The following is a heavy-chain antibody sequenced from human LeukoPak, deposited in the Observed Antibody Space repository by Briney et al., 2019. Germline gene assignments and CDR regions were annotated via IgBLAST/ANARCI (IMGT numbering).Heavy chain of an antibody. CDR2: ISSSSSYI. J-gene: IGHJ4*02. CDR1: GFTFSSYS. D-gene: IGHD4-17*01. CDR3: ARDDSYGDYPGFDY. V-gene: IGHV3-21*01. Sequence: PGGSLRLSCAASGFTFSSYSMNWVRQAPGKGPEWVSSISSSSSYIYYADSVKGRFTISRDNAKNSLYLQMNSLRAEDTAVYYCARDDSYGDYPGFDYWGQGTLVTVSS.